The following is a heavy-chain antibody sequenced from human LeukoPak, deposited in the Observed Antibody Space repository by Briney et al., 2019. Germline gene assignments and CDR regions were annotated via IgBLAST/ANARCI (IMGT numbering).Heavy chain of an antibody. CDR2: IYYSGST. CDR3: ARGRSGSYYPPLLY. Sequence: PSETLSLTCTVSGGSISSGGYYWSWIRQHPGKGLEWIGYIYYSGSTYYNPSLKSRVTISVDTSKNQFSLKLSSVTAADTAVYYCARGRSGSYYPPLLYWGQGTLVTVSS. J-gene: IGHJ4*02. CDR1: GGSISSGGYY. V-gene: IGHV4-31*03. D-gene: IGHD3-10*01.